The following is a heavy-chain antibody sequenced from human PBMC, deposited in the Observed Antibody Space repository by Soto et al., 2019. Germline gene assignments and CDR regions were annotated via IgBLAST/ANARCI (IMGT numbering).Heavy chain of an antibody. Sequence: SETLSLTCAVYGGSFSGYYWSWIRQPPGKGLEWIGEINHSGSTNYNPSLKSRVTISVDTSKNQFSLKLSSVTAADTAVYYCASRKDSSGYKYWFDPWGQGTLVTVSS. V-gene: IGHV4-34*01. D-gene: IGHD3-22*01. J-gene: IGHJ5*02. CDR2: INHSGST. CDR1: GGSFSGYY. CDR3: ASRKDSSGYKYWFDP.